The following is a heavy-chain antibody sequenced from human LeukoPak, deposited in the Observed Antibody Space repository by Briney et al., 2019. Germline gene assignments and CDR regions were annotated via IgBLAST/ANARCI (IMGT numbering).Heavy chain of an antibody. J-gene: IGHJ4*02. Sequence: ASVKVSCKASGYTFTGYYMHWVRQAPGQGLEWMGWINPNSGGTNYAQKFQGGVTMTRDTSISTAYMELSRLRSDDTAVYYCARDIAVAGEMFDYWGQGTLVTVSS. CDR2: INPNSGGT. D-gene: IGHD6-19*01. CDR1: GYTFTGYY. CDR3: ARDIAVAGEMFDY. V-gene: IGHV1-2*02.